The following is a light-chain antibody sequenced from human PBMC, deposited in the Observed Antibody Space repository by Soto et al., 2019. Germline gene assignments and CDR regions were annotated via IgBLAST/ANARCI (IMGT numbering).Light chain of an antibody. Sequence: DIQMTQCPSTLSGSVGDRVTITCRASQPVXSWLAWYQQKPGKAPKFLXDKASTLKSGVPSRLSGSGSATDFTLTISCLQSEDFATYYCQQLNSYPQTFGQGTKVDIK. J-gene: IGKJ1*01. CDR3: QQLNSYPQT. CDR1: QPVXSW. V-gene: IGKV1-5*03. CDR2: KAS.